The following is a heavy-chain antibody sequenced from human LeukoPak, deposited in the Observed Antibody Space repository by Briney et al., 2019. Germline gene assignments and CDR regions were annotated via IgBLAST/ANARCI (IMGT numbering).Heavy chain of an antibody. J-gene: IGHJ4*02. V-gene: IGHV3-23*01. D-gene: IGHD2-2*01. CDR3: AKKTPERPPATIHHQLPPPYFDY. Sequence: PGGSLRLSCAASGFTFSSYAMSWVRQAPGKGLEWVSAISGSGGSTYYADSVKGRFTISRDNSKNTLYLQMNSLRAEDTAVYYCAKKTPERPPATIHHQLPPPYFDYWGQGTLVTVSS. CDR2: ISGSGGST. CDR1: GFTFSSYA.